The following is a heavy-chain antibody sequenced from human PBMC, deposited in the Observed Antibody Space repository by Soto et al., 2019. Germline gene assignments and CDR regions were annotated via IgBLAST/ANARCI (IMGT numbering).Heavy chain of an antibody. V-gene: IGHV3-7*01. J-gene: IGHJ6*02. CDR2: IKQDGSEK. CDR1: GFTFSSYW. D-gene: IGHD2-2*03. Sequence: EVQLVESGGGLVQPGGSLRLSCAASGFTFSSYWMSWVRQAPGKGLEWVANIKQDGSEKYYVDSVKGRFTISRDNAKNSLYLQMNSLRAADTAVYYCARDVGYCISTSCYPDYYYGMDVGGQGTTVTVSS. CDR3: ARDVGYCISTSCYPDYYYGMDV.